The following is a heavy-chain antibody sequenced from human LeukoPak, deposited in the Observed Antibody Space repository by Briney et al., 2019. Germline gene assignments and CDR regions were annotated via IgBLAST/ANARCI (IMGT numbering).Heavy chain of an antibody. D-gene: IGHD3-3*01. V-gene: IGHV4-34*01. Sequence: SETLSLTCAVYGGSFSGYYWSWIRQPPGKGLEWIGEINHSGSTNYNPSLKSRVTISVDTSKNQFSLKLSSVTAADTAVYYCAGRGSWHDFWSGHYYYYYYMDVWGKGTTVTVSS. CDR3: AGRGSWHDFWSGHYYYYYYMDV. CDR2: INHSGST. CDR1: GGSFSGYY. J-gene: IGHJ6*03.